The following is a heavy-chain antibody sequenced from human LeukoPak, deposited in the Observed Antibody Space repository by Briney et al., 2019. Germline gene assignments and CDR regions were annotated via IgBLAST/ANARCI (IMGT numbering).Heavy chain of an antibody. CDR1: GGSLSGYF. V-gene: IGHV4-34*01. D-gene: IGHD6-19*01. J-gene: IGHJ4*02. CDR2: INHSGST. CDR3: ARGELQYNSGRYAVRVLDY. Sequence: GTLSLTRAVYGGSLSGYFCSWIRRPPGNRLEEIREINHSGSTNYNPSPKSRVILSVDTSKNQFSLKLSSVPAADTAVFYCARGELQYNSGRYAVRVLDYWGQGTLVTVSS.